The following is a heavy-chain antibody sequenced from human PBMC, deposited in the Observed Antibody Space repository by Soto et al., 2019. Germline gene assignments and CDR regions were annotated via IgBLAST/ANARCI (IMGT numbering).Heavy chain of an antibody. CDR1: GDSVSSNSAA. CDR2: TYYRSKWYN. CDR3: AREAVRGVSKPDAFDI. J-gene: IGHJ3*02. Sequence: PSQTLSLTCAIYGDSVSSNSAAWNWIRQSPSRGLEWLGRTYYRSKWYNDYAVSVKSRITINPDTSKNQFSLQLNSVTPEDTAVYYCAREAVRGVSKPDAFDIWGQGTMVTVSS. D-gene: IGHD3-10*01. V-gene: IGHV6-1*01.